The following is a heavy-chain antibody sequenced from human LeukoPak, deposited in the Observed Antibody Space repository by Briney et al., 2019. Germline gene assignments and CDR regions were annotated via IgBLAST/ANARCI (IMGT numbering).Heavy chain of an antibody. Sequence: GPSVRVSCKTSRYTFTVDYIHWVRQAPAQGLEWMGWINPTIGETNSAQKFQGRVTMTGDTSISTAYMELRRVTSDDTAVYYCARDRDYSNTERGFDYWGQGTLVTVSS. CDR3: ARDRDYSNTERGFDY. CDR1: RYTFTVDY. CDR2: INPTIGET. V-gene: IGHV1-2*02. J-gene: IGHJ4*02. D-gene: IGHD4-11*01.